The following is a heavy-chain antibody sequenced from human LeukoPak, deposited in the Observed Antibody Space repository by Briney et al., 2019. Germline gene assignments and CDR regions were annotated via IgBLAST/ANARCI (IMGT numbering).Heavy chain of an antibody. J-gene: IGHJ4*02. D-gene: IGHD5-24*01. CDR3: AKKPATIKFPFDI. CDR1: GFSFSTYD. V-gene: IGHV3-23*01. Sequence: GGSLRLSCVGSGFSFSTYDMGWARQTPGKGLEWVSAISTTGGYTEDADSVKGRITISRDNSQNTLFLQMHSLRAEDTAVYYCAKKPATIKFPFDIWGQGTLVTVSP. CDR2: ISTTGGYT.